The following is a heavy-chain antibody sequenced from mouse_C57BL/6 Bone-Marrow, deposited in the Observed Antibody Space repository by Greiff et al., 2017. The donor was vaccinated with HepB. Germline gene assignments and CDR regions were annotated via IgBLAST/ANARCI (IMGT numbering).Heavy chain of an antibody. J-gene: IGHJ3*01. CDR1: GYTFTSYW. CDR2: IDPSDSET. D-gene: IGHD2-3*01. Sequence: QVQLQHPGAELVRPGSSVKLSCKASGYTFTSYWMHWVKQRPIQGLEWIGNIDPSDSETHYNQKFKDKATLTVDKSSSTAYMQLSSLTSEDSAVYYCARALDGYPWFAYWGQGTLVTVSA. CDR3: ARALDGYPWFAY. V-gene: IGHV1-52*01.